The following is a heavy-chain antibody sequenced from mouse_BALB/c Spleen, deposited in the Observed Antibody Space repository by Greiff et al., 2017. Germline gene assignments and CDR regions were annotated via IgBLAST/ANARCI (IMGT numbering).Heavy chain of an antibody. D-gene: IGHD1-1*02. V-gene: IGHV1-87*01. CDR3: ARGGLGT. J-gene: IGHJ2*01. CDR2: IYPGDGDT. CDR1: GYTFTSYW. Sequence: VQLQQSGAELARPGASVKLSCKASGYTFTSYWMQWVKQRPGQGLEWIGAIYPGDGDTRYTQKFKGKATLTADKSSSTAYMQLSSLASEDSAVYYCARGGLGTWGQGTTLTVSS.